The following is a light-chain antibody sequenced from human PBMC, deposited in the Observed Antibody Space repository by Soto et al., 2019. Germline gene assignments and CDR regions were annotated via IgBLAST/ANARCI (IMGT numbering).Light chain of an antibody. Sequence: QSALTQPASVSGSPGQSITISCPGTSSDVGGYNYVSWYQQHPAKAPKLMIYEVSNRPPGVSHRFSGSKSGNTASLTISGLQAEDEADYYCFSYTTSSTLVFGGGTKVTVL. CDR3: FSYTTSSTLV. V-gene: IGLV2-14*01. J-gene: IGLJ3*02. CDR2: EVS. CDR1: SSDVGGYNY.